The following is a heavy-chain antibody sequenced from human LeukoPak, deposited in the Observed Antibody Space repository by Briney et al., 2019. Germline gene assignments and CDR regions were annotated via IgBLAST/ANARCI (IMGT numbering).Heavy chain of an antibody. D-gene: IGHD6-13*01. V-gene: IGHV3-74*01. Sequence: GGSLRLSCAASGFTFSSYWMHWVRQAPGKGLVWVSRINSDGSSTSYADSVKGRFTISRDNAKNTLYLQMNSLRAEDTAVYYCARPFVEQQLLNYWGQGTLVTVSS. CDR3: ARPFVEQQLLNY. CDR2: INSDGSST. J-gene: IGHJ4*02. CDR1: GFTFSSYW.